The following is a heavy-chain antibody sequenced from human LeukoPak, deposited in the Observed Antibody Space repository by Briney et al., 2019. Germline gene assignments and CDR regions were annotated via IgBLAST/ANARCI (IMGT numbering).Heavy chain of an antibody. CDR1: GYTFTSYG. CDR3: ARGYCSSTSCYANHFDP. V-gene: IGHV1-18*01. J-gene: IGHJ5*02. Sequence: ASVKVSCKASGYTFTSYGISWVRQAPGQGLEWMGWISAYNGNTNYAQKLQGRVTMTTDTSTSTAYMELRGLRSDDTAVYYCARGYCSSTSCYANHFDPWGQGTLVTVSS. CDR2: ISAYNGNT. D-gene: IGHD2-2*01.